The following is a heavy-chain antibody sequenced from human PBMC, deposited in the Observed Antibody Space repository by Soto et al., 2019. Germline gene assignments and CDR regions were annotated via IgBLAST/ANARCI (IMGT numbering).Heavy chain of an antibody. Sequence: QVQLVESGGGVVQPGRSLRLSCAASGFTFSSYGMHWVRQAPGKGLEWVAVIWYDGSNKYYADSVKGRFTISRDNSKITLYLQMNSLRAEDTAVYYCARDGTAAGFYYYYYYGMDVWGQGTTVTVSS. V-gene: IGHV3-33*01. D-gene: IGHD6-13*01. CDR2: IWYDGSNK. CDR3: ARDGTAAGFYYYYYYGMDV. CDR1: GFTFSSYG. J-gene: IGHJ6*02.